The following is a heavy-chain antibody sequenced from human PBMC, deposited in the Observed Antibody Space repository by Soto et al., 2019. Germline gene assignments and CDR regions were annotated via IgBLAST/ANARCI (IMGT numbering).Heavy chain of an antibody. D-gene: IGHD3-10*01. J-gene: IGHJ5*02. CDR1: GYTFTNYY. CDR3: ARSDDSTYYPLDL. V-gene: IGHV1-2*02. CDR2: MNPRSGGT. Sequence: ASVKVSCKASGYTFTNYYMHWVRQAPGQGLEWMGWMNPRSGGTKYAQAFQGRVTMTRDASISTAYMEVNSLRHGDTAVYFCARSDDSTYYPLDLWGPGTLVSVSS.